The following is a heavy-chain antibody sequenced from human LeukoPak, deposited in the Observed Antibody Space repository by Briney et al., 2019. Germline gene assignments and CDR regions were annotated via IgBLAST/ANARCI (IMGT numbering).Heavy chain of an antibody. Sequence: GGSLRLSCAASGFTFSDYYVSWIRQAPGKGLEGVSYISSSGSTIYYADSVKGRFTISRDNAKNSLYLQMNSLRAEDTAVYYCARTSVTSPRFYYYYYYYMDVWGKGTTVTISS. CDR3: ARTSVTSPRFYYYYYYYMDV. V-gene: IGHV3-11*01. D-gene: IGHD4-17*01. J-gene: IGHJ6*03. CDR1: GFTFSDYY. CDR2: ISSSGSTI.